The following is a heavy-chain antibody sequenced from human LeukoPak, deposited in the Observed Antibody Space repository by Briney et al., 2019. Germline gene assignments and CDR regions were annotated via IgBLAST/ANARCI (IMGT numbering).Heavy chain of an antibody. CDR2: IYHSRST. Sequence: PSETLSLTCAVSGGSISSGGYSWSWIRQPPGKGLEWIGYIYHSRSTYYNPSLKSRVTISVDRSKNQFSLKLSSVTAADTAVYYCASRRDGYNYYFDYWGQGTLVTVSS. J-gene: IGHJ4*02. V-gene: IGHV4-30-2*01. CDR3: ASRRDGYNYYFDY. D-gene: IGHD5-24*01. CDR1: GGSISSGGYS.